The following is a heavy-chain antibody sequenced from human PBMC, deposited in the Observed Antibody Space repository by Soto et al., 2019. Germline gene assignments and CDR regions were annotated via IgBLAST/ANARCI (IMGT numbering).Heavy chain of an antibody. CDR1: GDSIRSSSY. CDR2: IYYTGST. Sequence: SETLSLTCTVSGDSIRSSSYWGWIRQHPQKGLEWIGHIYYTGSTYYNPSLKSRVTISVDTSKNQFSLKLSSVTAADTALYYCAREYYYDSSGFDYWGQGTLVTVSS. CDR3: AREYYYDSSGFDY. D-gene: IGHD3-22*01. J-gene: IGHJ4*02. V-gene: IGHV4-31*03.